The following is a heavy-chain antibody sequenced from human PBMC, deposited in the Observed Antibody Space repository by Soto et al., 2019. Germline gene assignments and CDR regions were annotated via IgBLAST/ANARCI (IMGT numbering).Heavy chain of an antibody. D-gene: IGHD2-15*01. Sequence: LRLSCAASGFTFSDYAMNWVRQAPGKGLDWVAVISYDGSNKYYADSVKGRFTISRDRSKNTLYLQMNSLRPDDTAVYYCARAQVVVLAAAPADYWGQGTLVTVSS. CDR3: ARAQVVVLAAAPADY. V-gene: IGHV3-30-3*01. CDR1: GFTFSDYA. J-gene: IGHJ4*02. CDR2: ISYDGSNK.